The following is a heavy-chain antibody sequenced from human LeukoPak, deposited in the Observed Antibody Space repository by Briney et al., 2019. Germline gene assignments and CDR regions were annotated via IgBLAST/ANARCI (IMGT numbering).Heavy chain of an antibody. CDR2: IYPGDSET. CDR1: GYSFTNYW. D-gene: IGHD1-26*01. V-gene: IGHV5-51*01. Sequence: GESMKISCKGSGYSFTNYWIGWVRQMPGKGLEWMGIIYPGDSETRYSPSFQGQVTISADKSITTAYLQWSSLKASDTATYYCARLLIVGARSGHYYFDYWGQGTLVTASS. CDR3: ARLLIVGARSGHYYFDY. J-gene: IGHJ4*02.